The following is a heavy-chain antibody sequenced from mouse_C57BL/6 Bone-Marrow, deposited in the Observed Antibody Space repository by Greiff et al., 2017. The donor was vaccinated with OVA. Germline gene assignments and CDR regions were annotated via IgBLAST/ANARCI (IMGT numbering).Heavy chain of an antibody. CDR3: ASPPYAMDY. J-gene: IGHJ4*01. Sequence: EVKVVESGGGLVKPGGSLKLSCAASGFTFSSYAMSWVRQTPEKRLEWVATISDGGSYTYYPDNVKGRFTISRDNAKNNLYLQMSHLKSEDTAMYYCASPPYAMDYWGQGTSVTVSS. V-gene: IGHV5-4*03. CDR2: ISDGGSYT. CDR1: GFTFSSYA.